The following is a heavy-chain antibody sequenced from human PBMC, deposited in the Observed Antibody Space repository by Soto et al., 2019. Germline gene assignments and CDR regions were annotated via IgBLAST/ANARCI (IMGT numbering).Heavy chain of an antibody. CDR1: GGSISSSSYY. CDR3: ARLLPRSGWVFDY. CDR2: IYYSGST. V-gene: IGHV4-39*01. D-gene: IGHD6-19*01. J-gene: IGHJ4*02. Sequence: PSETLSLTCTVSGGSISSSSYYWGWIRQPPGKGLEWIGSIYYSGSTYYNPSLKSRVTISVDTSKNQFSLKLSSVTAADTAVYYCARLLPRSGWVFDYWGQGTLVTVSS.